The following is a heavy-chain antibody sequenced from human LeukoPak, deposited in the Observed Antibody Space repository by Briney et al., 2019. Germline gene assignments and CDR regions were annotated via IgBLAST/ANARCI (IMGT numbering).Heavy chain of an antibody. V-gene: IGHV1-18*01. J-gene: IGHJ4*02. CDR2: ISANNGNT. CDR3: ARDGYFDS. Sequence: GASVKVSCTASGYTLTNYGIGWVRQAPGQGLEWMGWISANNGNTNYAQKLQGRVTMTTDTSTSTAYMELRSLRSDDSAVYYCARDGYFDSWGQGTLVTVSS. CDR1: GYTLTNYG.